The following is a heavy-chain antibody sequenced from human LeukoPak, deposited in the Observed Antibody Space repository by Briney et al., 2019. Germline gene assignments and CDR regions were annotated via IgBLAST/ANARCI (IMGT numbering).Heavy chain of an antibody. CDR2: ISGSGGTT. CDR3: AKSSGYSSTWEVDY. J-gene: IGHJ4*02. D-gene: IGHD6-13*01. V-gene: IGHV3-23*01. Sequence: GGSLRLSCAASGFTFSDYYMSWIRQAPGKGLECVSGISGSGGTTYYADSVKGRFTISRDNSKNTLYLQMNSLRAEDTAVYYCAKSSGYSSTWEVDYWGQGTLVTVSS. CDR1: GFTFSDYY.